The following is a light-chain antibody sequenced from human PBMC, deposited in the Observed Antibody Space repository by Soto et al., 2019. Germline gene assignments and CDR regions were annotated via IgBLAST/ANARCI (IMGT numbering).Light chain of an antibody. CDR3: QARDSNTVV. V-gene: IGLV3-1*01. J-gene: IGLJ2*01. Sequence: SYELTQPPSVSVSPGQTASITCSGDKLGDKYACWYQQRPGQSPVLVIYQDDKRPSGIPERFSASNSGNTATLTISGTQPMDEADYYCQARDSNTVVFGGGTKVTVL. CDR2: QDD. CDR1: KLGDKY.